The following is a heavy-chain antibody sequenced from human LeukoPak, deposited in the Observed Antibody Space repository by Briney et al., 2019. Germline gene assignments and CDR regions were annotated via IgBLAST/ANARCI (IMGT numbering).Heavy chain of an antibody. CDR1: GGSITSSSYY. CDR3: ARRWVGATDHFDY. V-gene: IGHV4-61*05. J-gene: IGHJ4*02. D-gene: IGHD1-26*01. Sequence: PSETLSLTCSVSGGSITSSSYYWSWIRQPPGKGLEWIGYIYYSGSTNYNPSLKSRVTISVDTSKNQFSLKLSSVTAADTAVYYCARRWVGATDHFDYWGQGTLVTVSS. CDR2: IYYSGST.